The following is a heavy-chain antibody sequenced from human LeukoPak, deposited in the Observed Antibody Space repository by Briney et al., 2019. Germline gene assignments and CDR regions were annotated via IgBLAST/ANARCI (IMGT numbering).Heavy chain of an antibody. Sequence: GGSLRLSCAASGFTFSSYAMSWVRQAPGKGLEWVSGIRDSGGNTYYADSVKGRFTISRDNSKNTLYLQMNSLRAEDTAVYYCVGYDPFDYWGQGTLVTVSP. V-gene: IGHV3-23*01. CDR3: VGYDPFDY. CDR1: GFTFSSYA. D-gene: IGHD2-15*01. J-gene: IGHJ4*02. CDR2: IRDSGGNT.